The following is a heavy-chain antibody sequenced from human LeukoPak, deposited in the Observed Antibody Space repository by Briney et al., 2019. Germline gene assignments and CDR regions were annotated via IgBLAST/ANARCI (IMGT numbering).Heavy chain of an antibody. Sequence: GGSLRLSCAASGFTFSSYAMSWVRQAPGKELEWVSAISGSGGSTYYADSVKGRFTISRDNSKNTLYLQMNSLRAEDTAVYYCAKDLVRRTWFDPWGQGTLVTVSS. V-gene: IGHV3-23*01. J-gene: IGHJ5*02. CDR2: ISGSGGST. CDR3: AKDLVRRTWFDP. CDR1: GFTFSSYA. D-gene: IGHD3-16*01.